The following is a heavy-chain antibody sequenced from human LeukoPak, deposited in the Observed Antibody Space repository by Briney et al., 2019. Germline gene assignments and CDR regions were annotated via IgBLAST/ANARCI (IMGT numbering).Heavy chain of an antibody. CDR1: GFNFNAYW. Sequence: GGSLRLSCAASGFNFNAYWMNWVRKAPGKGLEWVANIKQDESEKNYVDSVKGRFTISRDNAKSLLYLQMNNLRAEDTAVYYCARRSGYYWDAFDIWGQGTMVTVSS. J-gene: IGHJ3*02. CDR3: ARRSGYYWDAFDI. D-gene: IGHD3-22*01. CDR2: IKQDESEK. V-gene: IGHV3-7*01.